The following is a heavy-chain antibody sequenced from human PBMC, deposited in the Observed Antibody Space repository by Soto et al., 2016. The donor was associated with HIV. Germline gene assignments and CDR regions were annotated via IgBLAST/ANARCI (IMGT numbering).Heavy chain of an antibody. V-gene: IGHV1-8*03. D-gene: IGHD3-10*01. J-gene: IGHJ4*02. CDR1: GYTFTSYD. CDR2: MNPNSGNT. Sequence: QVQLVQSGAEVKKPGASVKVSCKASGYTFTSYDINWVRQATGQGLEWMGWMNPNSGNTGYAQKFRGRVTITRNTSISTAYMELSSPRSEDTAVYYCARVPYYYGSGSYSYFDYWGRERWSPSPQ. CDR3: ARVPYYYGSGSYSYFDY.